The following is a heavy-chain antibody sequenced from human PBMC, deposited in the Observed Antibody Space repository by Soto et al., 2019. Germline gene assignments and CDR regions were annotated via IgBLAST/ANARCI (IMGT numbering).Heavy chain of an antibody. CDR1: GFTFSSYD. J-gene: IGHJ6*02. D-gene: IGHD6-13*01. Sequence: VGSLRLSCAASGFTFSSYDMHWVRQATGKGLEWVSAIGTAGDTYYPGSVKGRFTISRENAKNSLYLQMSSLRAGDTAVYYCARDRRSSSWYDKNYYYGMDVWGQGTTVTVSS. V-gene: IGHV3-13*01. CDR2: IGTAGDT. CDR3: ARDRRSSSWYDKNYYYGMDV.